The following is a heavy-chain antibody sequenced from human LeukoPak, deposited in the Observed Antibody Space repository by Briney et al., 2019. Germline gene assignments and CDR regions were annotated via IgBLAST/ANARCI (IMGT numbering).Heavy chain of an antibody. CDR2: IKNDGAVK. CDR3: ARGVGGSSGWAPLY. V-gene: IGHV3-7*01. Sequence: GGSLRLSCAASGFTFSYHWMTWVRQAPGKGLEWVANIKNDGAVKNYVDSVKGRFTISRDNAKNSLYLQMNSLRAEDTAVYYCARGVGGSSGWAPLYWGQGTLVTVSS. CDR1: GFTFSYHW. D-gene: IGHD6-19*01. J-gene: IGHJ4*02.